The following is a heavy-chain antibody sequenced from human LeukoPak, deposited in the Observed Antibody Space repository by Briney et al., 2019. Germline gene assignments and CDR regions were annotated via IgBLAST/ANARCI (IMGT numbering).Heavy chain of an antibody. V-gene: IGHV1-46*01. D-gene: IGHD2-8*01. CDR3: ARDNDFDY. CDR2: IYPGGGST. Sequence: ASVKVSCKASGYTFTSYYIHWVRQAPRQGLEWMGIIYPGGGSTSYAQKFQGRVTMTRDMSTSTVYMELSSLRSEDTAVYYCARDNDFDYWGQGTLVTVSS. CDR1: GYTFTSYY. J-gene: IGHJ4*02.